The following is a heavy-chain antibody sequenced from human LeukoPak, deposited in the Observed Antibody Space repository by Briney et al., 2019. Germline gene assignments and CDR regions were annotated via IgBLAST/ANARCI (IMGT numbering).Heavy chain of an antibody. CDR2: INHSGST. CDR1: GGSFSGYY. D-gene: IGHD6-19*01. Sequence: PSETLSLTCAVYGGSFSGYYWSWIRQPPGKGLEWIGEINHSGSTNYNPSLKSRVTISVDTSKNQFSLKPSSVTAADTAVYYCARGRRIAVAGTSGYWGQGTLVTVSS. CDR3: ARGRRIAVAGTSGY. J-gene: IGHJ4*02. V-gene: IGHV4-34*01.